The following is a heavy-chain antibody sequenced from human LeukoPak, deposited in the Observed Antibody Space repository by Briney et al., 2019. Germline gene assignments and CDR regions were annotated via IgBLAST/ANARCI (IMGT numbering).Heavy chain of an antibody. V-gene: IGHV4-59*12. D-gene: IGHD2-2*01. J-gene: IGHJ6*02. CDR2: IYYGGST. CDR1: GGSISTYY. Sequence: SETLSLTCTVSGGSISTYYWSWIRQPPGKGLEWIGYIYYGGSTNYNPSLKSRVTISLDTSKNQFSLKVSSVTAADTAVYYCARVLYIVVVPAAIWDYYGMDVWGQGTTVTVSS. CDR3: ARVLYIVVVPAAIWDYYGMDV.